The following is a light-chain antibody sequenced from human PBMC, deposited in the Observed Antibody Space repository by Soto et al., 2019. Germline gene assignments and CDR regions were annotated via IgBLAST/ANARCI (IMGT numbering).Light chain of an antibody. CDR1: QSVSSSY. J-gene: IGKJ1*01. V-gene: IGKV3-20*01. CDR3: QQYGRSPTT. CDR2: GAS. Sequence: EIVLTQSPGTLSLSPGEIANVSFRASQSVSSSYLAWYQHKPGQAPRLLISGASNRAAGIPDRFSGSGSGTDFTLTISRLEPEDFAVYYCQQYGRSPTTFGQGTKVDIK.